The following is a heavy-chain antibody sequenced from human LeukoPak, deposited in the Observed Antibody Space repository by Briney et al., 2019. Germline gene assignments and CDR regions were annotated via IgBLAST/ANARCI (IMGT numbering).Heavy chain of an antibody. D-gene: IGHD3-9*01. CDR1: GGSISSYY. J-gene: IGHJ6*03. CDR3: ARVGYDILTGYYSAYYYYYMDV. CDR2: IYTSGST. V-gene: IGHV4-4*07. Sequence: SETLSLTCTVSGGSISSYYWSWIRQPAGKGLEWTGRIYTSGSTNYNPSLKSRVTMSVDTSKNQFSLKLSSVTAADTAVYYCARVGYDILTGYYSAYYYYYMDVWGKGTTVTVSS.